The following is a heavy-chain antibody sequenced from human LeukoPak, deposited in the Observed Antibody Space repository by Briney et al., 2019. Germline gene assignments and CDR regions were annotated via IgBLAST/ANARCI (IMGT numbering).Heavy chain of an antibody. CDR2: INPTSGGT. CDR3: VRNGLNNYGRSSGSFDF. CDR1: GYTFTGYY. V-gene: IGHV1-2*02. D-gene: IGHD4-17*01. Sequence: GASVKVSCKASGYTFTGYYVHWVRQAPGQGLERMGWINPTSGGTKYAQKFQGRVTMTRDTSISTAYMELSSLRSDDTAIYFCVRNGLNNYGRSSGSFDFWAQGTMVTVSS. J-gene: IGHJ3*01.